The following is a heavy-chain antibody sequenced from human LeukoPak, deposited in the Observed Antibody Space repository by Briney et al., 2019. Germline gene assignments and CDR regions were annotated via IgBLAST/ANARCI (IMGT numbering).Heavy chain of an antibody. CDR2: IYYSGST. J-gene: IGHJ6*03. Sequence: SETLSLTCTVSGGSISSYYWSWIRQPPGKGLECIGYIYYSGSTNYNPSLKSRVTISVDTSKNQFSLKLSSVTAADTAVYYCARDIAADGKDYMDVWGKGTTVTVSS. V-gene: IGHV4-59*01. CDR1: GGSISSYY. CDR3: ARDIAADGKDYMDV. D-gene: IGHD6-13*01.